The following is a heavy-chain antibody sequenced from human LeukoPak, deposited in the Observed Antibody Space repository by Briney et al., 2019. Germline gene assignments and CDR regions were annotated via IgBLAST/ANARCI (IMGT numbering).Heavy chain of an antibody. CDR1: GGTFSSYA. D-gene: IGHD3-3*01. CDR2: IIPIFGTA. V-gene: IGHV1-69*06. CDR3: AREALTIFAVVRTQTTKSPHRFDP. J-gene: IGHJ5*02. Sequence: GSSVKVSCKASGGTFSSYAISWVRQAPGQGLEWMGGIIPIFGTANYAQKFQGRVTITADKSTSTAYMELSSLRSEDTAVYYCAREALTIFAVVRTQTTKSPHRFDPWGQGTPVTVSS.